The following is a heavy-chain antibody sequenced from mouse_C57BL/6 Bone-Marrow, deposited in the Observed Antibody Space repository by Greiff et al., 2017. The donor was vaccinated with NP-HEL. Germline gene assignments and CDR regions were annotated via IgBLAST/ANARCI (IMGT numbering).Heavy chain of an antibody. CDR2: ISYDGSN. CDR3: ARDRRTGWYYLDY. CDR1: GYSITSGYY. V-gene: IGHV3-6*01. Sequence: EVQLVESGPGLVKPSQSLSLTCSVTGYSITSGYYWNWIRQFPGNKLEWMGYISYDGSNNYNPSLKNRISITRDTSKNQFFLKLNSVTTEDTATYYCARDRRTGWYYLDYWGQGTTLTVSS. D-gene: IGHD2-3*01. J-gene: IGHJ2*01.